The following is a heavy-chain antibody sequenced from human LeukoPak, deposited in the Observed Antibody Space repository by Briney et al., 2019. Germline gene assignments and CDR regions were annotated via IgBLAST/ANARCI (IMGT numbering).Heavy chain of an antibody. V-gene: IGHV4-4*07. D-gene: IGHD6-6*01. Sequence: SETLSLTCTVSGGSITSYYWSWIRQPPGKGLEWIGRIYTTRTTIYNPSLKSRVTMSVDTSKNQFSLKLSSVTAADTAVYYCARDALYTSSPYFDYWGQGTLVTVSS. CDR1: GGSITSYY. J-gene: IGHJ4*02. CDR2: IYTTRTT. CDR3: ARDALYTSSPYFDY.